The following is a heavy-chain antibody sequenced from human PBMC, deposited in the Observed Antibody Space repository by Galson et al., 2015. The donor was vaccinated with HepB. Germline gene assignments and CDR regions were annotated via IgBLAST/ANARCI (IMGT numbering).Heavy chain of an antibody. J-gene: IGHJ6*02. Sequence: SLRLSCAASGFTFSSYAMHWVRQAPGKGLEYVSAISSNGGSTYYADSVKGRFTISRDNSKNTLYLQMSSLRAEDTAVYYCAKAGDTAMVPLYSYYYVMDVWGQGTTVTVSS. CDR3: AKAGDTAMVPLYSYYYVMDV. CDR1: GFTFSSYA. CDR2: ISSNGGST. V-gene: IGHV3-64D*06. D-gene: IGHD5-18*01.